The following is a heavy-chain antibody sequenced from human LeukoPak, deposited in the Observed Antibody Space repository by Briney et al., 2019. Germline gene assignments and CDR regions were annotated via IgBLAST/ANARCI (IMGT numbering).Heavy chain of an antibody. CDR3: ARAKGTVWYIDY. Sequence: SETLSLTCTVSGDSISSYYWSWIRQPPGKGLEWIGYIYYSGSTYYNPSLKSRVTISVDTSKNQFSLKLSSVTAADTAVYYCARAKGTVWYIDYWGQGTLVTVSS. D-gene: IGHD1-14*01. CDR1: GDSISSYY. J-gene: IGHJ4*02. V-gene: IGHV4-59*12. CDR2: IYYSGST.